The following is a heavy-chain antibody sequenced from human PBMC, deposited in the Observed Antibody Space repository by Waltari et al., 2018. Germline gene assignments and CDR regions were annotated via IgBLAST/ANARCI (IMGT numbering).Heavy chain of an antibody. J-gene: IGHJ4*02. Sequence: QVQLVQSGPEVKKPGSSVKVSCKGSGGIFSSPAINWGRQAPGQGLEWMGRIVPIVGLVNYAQKFQGRVSITADKFTSIAYMELSGLRSEDTAVYYCARSGVAVAGSYFDYWGQGALVTVSS. D-gene: IGHD6-19*01. CDR1: GGIFSSPA. V-gene: IGHV1-69*04. CDR3: ARSGVAVAGSYFDY. CDR2: IVPIVGLV.